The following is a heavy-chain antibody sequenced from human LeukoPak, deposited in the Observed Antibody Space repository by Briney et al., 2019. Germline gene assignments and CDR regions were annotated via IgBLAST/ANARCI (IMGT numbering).Heavy chain of an antibody. V-gene: IGHV4-4*07. Sequence: MPSETLSLTCTVSGGSISSYYWSWIRQSPGKGLEWIGRIYTSGSTNYNPSLKSRVTISVHTSKNQFSLKLSSVTAADTAVYYCARLTGYSSESWFDPWGQGTLVTVSS. D-gene: IGHD3-9*01. J-gene: IGHJ5*02. CDR1: GGSISSYY. CDR2: IYTSGST. CDR3: ARLTGYSSESWFDP.